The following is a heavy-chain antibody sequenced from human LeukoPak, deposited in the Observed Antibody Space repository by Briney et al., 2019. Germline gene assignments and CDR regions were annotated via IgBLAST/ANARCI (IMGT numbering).Heavy chain of an antibody. CDR1: GGSISSSSYY. Sequence: PSETLSLTCTVSGGSISSSSYYWSWIRQPPGKGLEWIGEINHSGSTNYNPSLKSRVTISVDTSKNQFSLKLSSVTAADTAVYYCARVVPYYDILTGYYTGYYMDVWGKGTTVTVSS. V-gene: IGHV4-39*07. CDR3: ARVVPYYDILTGYYTGYYMDV. J-gene: IGHJ6*03. CDR2: INHSGST. D-gene: IGHD3-9*01.